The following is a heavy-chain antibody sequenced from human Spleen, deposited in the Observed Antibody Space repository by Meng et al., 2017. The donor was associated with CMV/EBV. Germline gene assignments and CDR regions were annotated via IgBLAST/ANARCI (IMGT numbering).Heavy chain of an antibody. V-gene: IGHV3-48*03. CDR1: GFTFRSYE. Sequence: GGSLRLSCAASGFTFRSYEMNWVRQAPGKGLEWVSYISGSGGTIHYADSVKGRFTISRDNAKNSLHLQMNSLRVEDTAVYYCARDKGYCSSTSCYADYYYGMDVWGQGTTVTVSS. J-gene: IGHJ6*02. D-gene: IGHD2-2*01. CDR2: ISGSGGTI. CDR3: ARDKGYCSSTSCYADYYYGMDV.